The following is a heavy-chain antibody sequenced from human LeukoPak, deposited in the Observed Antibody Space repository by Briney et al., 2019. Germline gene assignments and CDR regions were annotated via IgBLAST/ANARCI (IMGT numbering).Heavy chain of an antibody. Sequence: PSEALSLTCAVYGGSFIGYYWSWIRQPPGKGLEWIGEINHSGSTNYNPSLKSRVTISVDTSKNQFSLKLSSVTAADTAVYYCARCHILTGYYSRWGQGTLVTVSS. CDR1: GGSFIGYY. V-gene: IGHV4-34*01. CDR3: ARCHILTGYYSR. CDR2: INHSGST. J-gene: IGHJ4*02. D-gene: IGHD3-9*01.